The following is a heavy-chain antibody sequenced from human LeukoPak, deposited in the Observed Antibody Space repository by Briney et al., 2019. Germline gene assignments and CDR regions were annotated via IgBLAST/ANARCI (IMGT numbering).Heavy chain of an antibody. CDR2: MNPNRGNT. Sequence: ASVKVSCKASGYTFTSYDINWVRQAAGQGLEWMGWMNPNRGNTDYAQKFQGRVTMTRNTSISTAYMELSSLRSEDTAVYYCARLSYGYDYWGQGTLVTVSS. J-gene: IGHJ4*02. CDR3: ARLSYGYDY. V-gene: IGHV1-8*01. D-gene: IGHD5-18*01. CDR1: GYTFTSYD.